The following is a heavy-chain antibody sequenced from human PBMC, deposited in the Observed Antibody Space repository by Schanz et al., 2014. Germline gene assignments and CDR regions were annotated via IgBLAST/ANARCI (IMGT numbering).Heavy chain of an antibody. Sequence: QVQVVQSGAEVKKPGASVKVSCKASGYTFTDYGVIWVRQAPGQGLEWMGWISTSNGNTNYAPKVQGRVTVTTDTSTSTAYMELRSLRSDDTAVYYCARGGYSSGWYDRDIAHFDYWGQGTLVTVSS. V-gene: IGHV1-18*01. D-gene: IGHD6-19*01. CDR2: ISTSNGNT. CDR3: ARGGYSSGWYDRDIAHFDY. CDR1: GYTFTDYG. J-gene: IGHJ4*02.